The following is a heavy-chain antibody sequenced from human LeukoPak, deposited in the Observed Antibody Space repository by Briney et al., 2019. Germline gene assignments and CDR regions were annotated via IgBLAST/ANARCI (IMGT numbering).Heavy chain of an antibody. Sequence: GGSLEISCKGSGFSFTSYWIGWGRQLPGKGLEGMGIIYPGDSDTIYSPSFQGQVTISADKSISTAYLQWSSLKASDTAMYYCASGYCSSTSCYEVYWGQGTLVTVSS. J-gene: IGHJ4*02. CDR2: IYPGDSDT. CDR3: ASGYCSSTSCYEVY. D-gene: IGHD2-2*01. V-gene: IGHV5-51*01. CDR1: GFSFTSYW.